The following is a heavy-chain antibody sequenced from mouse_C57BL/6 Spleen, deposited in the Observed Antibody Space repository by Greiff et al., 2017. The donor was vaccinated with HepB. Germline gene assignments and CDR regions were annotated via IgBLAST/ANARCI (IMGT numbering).Heavy chain of an antibody. V-gene: IGHV5-16*01. CDR3: ARRDGYGGFAY. D-gene: IGHD2-2*01. J-gene: IGHJ3*01. CDR2: INYDGSSP. CDR1: GFTFSDYY. Sequence: EVKLVESEGGLVQPGSSMKLSCTASGFTFSDYYMAWVRQVPEKGLEWVANINYDGSSPYYLDSLKSRFILSRDNAKNILYLQMSSLKDEDTATYYCARRDGYGGFAYWGQGTLVTVSA.